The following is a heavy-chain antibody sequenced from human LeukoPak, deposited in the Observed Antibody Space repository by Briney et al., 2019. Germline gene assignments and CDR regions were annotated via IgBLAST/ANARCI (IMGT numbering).Heavy chain of an antibody. CDR1: GFTFSDYY. V-gene: IGHV3-11*04. D-gene: IGHD3-3*01. CDR3: ARDRASRTIFGVVNTGNWFDP. J-gene: IGHJ5*02. Sequence: PGGSLRLSCAASGFTFSDYYMSWIRQAPGKGLEWVSYISSSGSTIYYADSVKGRFTISRDNAKNSLYLQMNSLRAEDTAVYYCARDRASRTIFGVVNTGNWFDPWGQGTLVTVSS. CDR2: ISSSGSTI.